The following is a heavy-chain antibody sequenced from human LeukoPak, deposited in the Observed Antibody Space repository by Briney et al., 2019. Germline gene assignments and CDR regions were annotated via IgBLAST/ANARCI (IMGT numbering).Heavy chain of an antibody. CDR3: ARSGSDFDY. CDR1: GFTFTTYW. J-gene: IGHJ4*02. CDR2: IKEDGSEI. D-gene: IGHD1-26*01. Sequence: PGGSLRLSCAASGFTFTTYWMSWVRQAPEKGLEWVANIKEDGSEIHYVDSVKGRLTISRDNAENSLYLQMGSLRAEDTAVYYCARSGSDFDYWGQGTLVTVSS. V-gene: IGHV3-7*01.